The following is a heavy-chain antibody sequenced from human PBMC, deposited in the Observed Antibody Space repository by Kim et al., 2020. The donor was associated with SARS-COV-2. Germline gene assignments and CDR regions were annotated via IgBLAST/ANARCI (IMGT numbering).Heavy chain of an antibody. V-gene: IGHV4-39*01. CDR1: GGSISSSSYY. D-gene: IGHD2-2*01. CDR2: IYYSGST. Sequence: SETLSLTCTVSGGSISSSSYYWGWIRQPPGKGLEWIGSIYYSGSTYYNPSLKSRVTISVDTSKNQFSLKLSSVTAADTAVYYCARQPIKYCSSTSCYSFVYWGQGTLVTVSS. J-gene: IGHJ4*02. CDR3: ARQPIKYCSSTSCYSFVY.